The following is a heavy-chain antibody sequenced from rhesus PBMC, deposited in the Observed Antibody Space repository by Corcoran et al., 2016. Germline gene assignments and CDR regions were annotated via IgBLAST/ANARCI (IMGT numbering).Heavy chain of an antibody. CDR3: ARLYSGSWNVLDY. CDR1: GFPFSSYG. V-gene: IGHV3S5*01. D-gene: IGHD6-25*01. CDR2: ISNGGGRP. J-gene: IGHJ4*01. Sequence: EVQLVESGGGLVQPGGSLRLSCAASGFPFSSYGMSWVRQAPGKWLGGVSYISNGGGRPYYADSVKGRFNISRDNSKNTRSLQMNSLRAADTAVYYCARLYSGSWNVLDYWGQGVLVTVSS.